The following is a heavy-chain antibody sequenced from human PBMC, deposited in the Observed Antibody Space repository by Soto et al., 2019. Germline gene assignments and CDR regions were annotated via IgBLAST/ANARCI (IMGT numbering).Heavy chain of an antibody. Sequence: LRLSCAASGFTFSSYWMSWVRQAPGRGLEWVANIKPDGSEKCYVDSVKGRFTISRDHAKNSLYLQMNSLRAEDTAVYYCARAEYDFWSGYQRYFDYWGQGTLVTVSS. CDR2: IKPDGSEK. J-gene: IGHJ4*02. CDR3: ARAEYDFWSGYQRYFDY. CDR1: GFTFSSYW. D-gene: IGHD3-3*01. V-gene: IGHV3-7*01.